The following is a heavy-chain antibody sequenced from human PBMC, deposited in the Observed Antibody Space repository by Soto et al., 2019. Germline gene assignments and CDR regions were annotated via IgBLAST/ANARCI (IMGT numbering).Heavy chain of an antibody. CDR2: IRSKAYGGTT. CDR1: GFTFGDYA. V-gene: IGHV3-49*04. J-gene: IGHJ6*02. CDR3: TRVRSNSLDYYYGMDV. Sequence: SLRLSCTASGFTFGDYAMSWVRQAPGKGLEWVGFIRSKAYGGTTEYAASVKGRFTISRDDSKSIAYLQMNSLKTEDTAVYYCTRVRSNSLDYYYGMDVWGQGTTVTVSS. D-gene: IGHD4-4*01.